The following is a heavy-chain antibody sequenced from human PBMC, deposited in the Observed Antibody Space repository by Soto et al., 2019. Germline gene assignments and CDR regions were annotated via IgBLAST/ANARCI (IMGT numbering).Heavy chain of an antibody. D-gene: IGHD7-27*01. Sequence: GGSLRLSCAASGFTFSSYCMHWVRQAPCKGLEWVAVIWYDGSNKYYADSVKGRFTISRDNSKNTLYLQMNSLRAEDTAVYYCARDGPGSAGWFDPGGQGTLVTVS. CDR1: GFTFSSYC. CDR3: ARDGPGSAGWFDP. V-gene: IGHV3-33*01. J-gene: IGHJ5*02. CDR2: IWYDGSNK.